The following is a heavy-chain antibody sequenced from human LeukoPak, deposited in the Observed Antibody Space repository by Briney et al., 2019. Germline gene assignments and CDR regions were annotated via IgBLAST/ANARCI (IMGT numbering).Heavy chain of an antibody. CDR2: IIPIFGTA. Sequence: ASVKVSCKASGGTLSSYAISWVRQAPGQGLEWMGGIIPIFGTANYAQKFQGRVTITADESTSTAYMELSSLRSEDTAVYYCARDRGCSSTSCYRRNWFDPWGQGTLVTVSS. CDR1: GGTLSSYA. J-gene: IGHJ5*02. V-gene: IGHV1-69*13. D-gene: IGHD2-2*02. CDR3: ARDRGCSSTSCYRRNWFDP.